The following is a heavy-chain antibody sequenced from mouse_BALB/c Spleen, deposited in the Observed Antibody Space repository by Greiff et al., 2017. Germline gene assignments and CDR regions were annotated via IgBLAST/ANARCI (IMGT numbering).Heavy chain of an antibody. CDR2: IYPGDGDT. D-gene: IGHD1-1*01. V-gene: IGHV1-87*01. Sequence: VKLVESGAELARPGASVKLSCKASGYTFTSYWMQWVKQRPGQGLEWIGAIYPGDGDTRYTQKFKGKATLTADKSSSTAYMQLSSLASEDSAVYYCARGIAYYYGLDYWGQGTTLTVSS. CDR1: GYTFTSYW. J-gene: IGHJ2*01. CDR3: ARGIAYYYGLDY.